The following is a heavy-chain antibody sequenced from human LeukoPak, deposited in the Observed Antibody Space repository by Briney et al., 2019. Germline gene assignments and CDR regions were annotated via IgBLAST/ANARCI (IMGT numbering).Heavy chain of an antibody. CDR1: GLSVSSNF. Sequence: PGGSLRLSCAATGLSVSSNFMSWVRQAPGKGLEWVSVIYGGGSTYYADSVKGRFTISRDTPKNTLYLQMNSLRAEDTAVYYCARLRRFSYGRHYYYYYMDVWGKGTTVTVSS. D-gene: IGHD5-18*01. CDR2: IYGGGST. J-gene: IGHJ6*03. CDR3: ARLRRFSYGRHYYYYYMDV. V-gene: IGHV3-53*01.